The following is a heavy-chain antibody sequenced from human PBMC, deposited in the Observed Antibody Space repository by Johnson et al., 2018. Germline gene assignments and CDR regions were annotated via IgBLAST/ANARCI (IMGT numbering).Heavy chain of an antibody. J-gene: IGHJ6*03. CDR1: GFTFSSYW. D-gene: IGHD5-18*01. CDR2: IKQDGREK. CDR3: AREIRDTYGYHHYYYMDV. Sequence: VQLVESGGGLVQPGGSLRLSCAASGFTFSSYWMSWVRQAPGKGLEWVANIKQDGREKYYVESVKGRFIISRDNAKNSLYLQRNSLRAEDTALYYCAREIRDTYGYHHYYYMDVWGKGTTVTVSS. V-gene: IGHV3-7*01.